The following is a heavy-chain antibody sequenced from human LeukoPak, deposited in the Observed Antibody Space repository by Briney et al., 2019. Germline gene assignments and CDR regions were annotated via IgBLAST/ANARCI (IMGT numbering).Heavy chain of an antibody. CDR2: ISGSGDNT. D-gene: IGHD2-2*01. CDR1: GFTFSNCA. Sequence: GGSLRLSCAASGFTFSNCAMNWVRQAPGKGLEWVSGISGSGDNTYYADSVKGRFSISRDNSKNTLYLQMTSLRAEDTAVYYCAKSRPIDYWGQGTLVTVSS. CDR3: AKSRPIDY. V-gene: IGHV3-23*01. J-gene: IGHJ4*02.